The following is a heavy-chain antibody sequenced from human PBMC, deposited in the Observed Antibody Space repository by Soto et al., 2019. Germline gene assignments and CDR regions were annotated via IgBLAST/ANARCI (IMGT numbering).Heavy chain of an antibody. V-gene: IGHV4-59*01. D-gene: IGHD3-3*01. J-gene: IGHJ6*03. Sequence: QVQLQESGPGLVKPSETLSLTCTVSGGSISSYYWSWIRQPPGKGLEWIGYIYYSGSTNYNPFLKSRVTILVDTSKNQFSLKLSSVTAADTAVYYCARGRFSGYYYYYYMDVWGKGTTVTVSS. CDR2: IYYSGST. CDR1: GGSISSYY. CDR3: ARGRFSGYYYYYYMDV.